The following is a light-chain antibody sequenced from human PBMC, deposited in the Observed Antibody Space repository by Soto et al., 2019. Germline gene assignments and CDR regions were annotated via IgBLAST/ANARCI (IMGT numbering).Light chain of an antibody. J-gene: IGKJ4*01. Sequence: EVVMTQSPATLSVSPGERATLSCRASQSFSSLLAWYQQKPGQAPRLLIYGASTMATGIPDRFSASGSGTEFALTISSLPSGDFAVYYCQQYNTWPLTFGGGTKVEIK. V-gene: IGKV3-15*01. CDR1: QSFSSL. CDR2: GAS. CDR3: QQYNTWPLT.